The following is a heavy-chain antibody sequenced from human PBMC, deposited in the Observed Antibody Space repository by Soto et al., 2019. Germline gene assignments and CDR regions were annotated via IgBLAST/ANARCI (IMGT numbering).Heavy chain of an antibody. CDR3: ARGVYCSKTSCQLINFDY. D-gene: IGHD2-2*01. CDR1: GGSFSGYY. CDR2: INHSGST. Sequence: PSETLSLTCAVYGGSFSGYYWSWIRQPPGKGLEWIGEINHSGSTNYNPSLKSRVTISVDTSKNQFSLKLSSVTAADTAVYYCARGVYCSKTSCQLINFDYWGQGTLVTVSS. V-gene: IGHV4-34*01. J-gene: IGHJ4*02.